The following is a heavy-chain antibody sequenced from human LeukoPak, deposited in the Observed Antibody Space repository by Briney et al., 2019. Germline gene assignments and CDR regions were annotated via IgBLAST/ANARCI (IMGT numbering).Heavy chain of an antibody. V-gene: IGHV4-39*01. CDR2: IYYSGST. CDR3: ARLSTAVLKRAFEM. Sequence: PSETLSLTCTVSGGSISSSTYYWGWIRQPPGKGLEWIGSIYYSGSTYYSPSLKSRVTISVDTSKNQFSLKVSSVTAADTAVHYCARLSTAVLKRAFEMWGQGTMVTVSS. CDR1: GGSISSSTYY. J-gene: IGHJ3*02. D-gene: IGHD6-6*01.